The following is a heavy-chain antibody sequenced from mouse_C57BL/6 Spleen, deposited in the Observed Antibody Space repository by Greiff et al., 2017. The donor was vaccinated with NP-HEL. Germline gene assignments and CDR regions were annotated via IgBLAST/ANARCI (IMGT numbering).Heavy chain of an antibody. CDR2: INPNNGGT. J-gene: IGHJ2*01. V-gene: IGHV1-26*01. CDR3: ARYSNYAFDY. CDR1: GYTFTDYY. D-gene: IGHD2-5*01. Sequence: EVQLQQSGPELVKPGASVKISCKASGYTFTDYYMNWVKQSHGKSLEWIGDINPNNGGTSYNQKFKGKATLTVDKSSSTAYMELRSLTSEDSAVYYCARYSNYAFDYWGQGTTLTVSS.